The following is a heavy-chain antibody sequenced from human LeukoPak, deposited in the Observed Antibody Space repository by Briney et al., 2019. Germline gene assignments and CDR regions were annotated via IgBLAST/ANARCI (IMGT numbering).Heavy chain of an antibody. J-gene: IGHJ4*02. V-gene: IGHV3-23*01. CDR3: AKTVVGAGWNYFDY. D-gene: IGHD3-9*01. CDR2: ISGSGDST. Sequence: PGGSLRLSCAASGFTFSRHAMSWVRQAPGKGLEWVSAISGSGDSTYYADSVKGRFTSSRDNSKNTLYLQMNSLRAEDTAVYYCAKTVVGAGWNYFDYWGQGTLVTVSS. CDR1: GFTFSRHA.